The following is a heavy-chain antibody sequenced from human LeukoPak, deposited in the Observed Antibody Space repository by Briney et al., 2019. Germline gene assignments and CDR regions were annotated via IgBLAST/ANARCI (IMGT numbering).Heavy chain of an antibody. CDR1: GGSISSYY. CDR3: ARIYDSSGYPAFDI. V-gene: IGHV4-59*01. CDR2: IYYSGST. J-gene: IGHJ3*02. D-gene: IGHD3-22*01. Sequence: SETLSLTCTVSGGSISSYYWSWIRQPPGKGLEWIGYIYYSGSTNYNPSLKSRVTISVDTSNNQFSLKLSSVTAADTAVYYCARIYDSSGYPAFDIWGQGTMVTVSS.